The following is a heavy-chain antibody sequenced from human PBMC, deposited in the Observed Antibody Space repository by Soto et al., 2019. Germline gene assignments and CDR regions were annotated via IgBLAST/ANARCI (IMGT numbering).Heavy chain of an antibody. CDR2: ISAYNGNT. V-gene: IGHV1-18*01. D-gene: IGHD6-6*01. CDR1: GYTFTSYG. J-gene: IGHJ3*02. CDR3: ASLYSSSSHDAFDI. Sequence: ASVKVSCKASGYTFTSYGIIWVRQAPGQGLEWMGWISAYNGNTNYAQKLQGRVTMTTDTSTSTAYMELRSLRSDDTAVYYCASLYSSSSHDAFDIWGQGTMVTVSS.